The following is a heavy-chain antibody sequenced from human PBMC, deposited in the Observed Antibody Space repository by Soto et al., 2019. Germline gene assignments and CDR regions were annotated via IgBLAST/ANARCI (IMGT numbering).Heavy chain of an antibody. D-gene: IGHD3-10*01. CDR1: GGSFSGYY. CDR2: INHSGST. Sequence: PSETLSLTCAVYGGSFSGYYWSWIRQPPGKGLEWIGEINHSGSTNYNPSLKSRVTISVDTSKNQFSLKLSSVTAADTAVYYCARGLRYYGSGSYYPPPRGPYYYYGMDVWGQGTTVTVSS. J-gene: IGHJ6*02. V-gene: IGHV4-34*01. CDR3: ARGLRYYGSGSYYPPPRGPYYYYGMDV.